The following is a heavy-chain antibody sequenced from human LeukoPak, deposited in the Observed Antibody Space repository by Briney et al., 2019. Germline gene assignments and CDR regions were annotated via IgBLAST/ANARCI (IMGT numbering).Heavy chain of an antibody. V-gene: IGHV1-2*02. CDR2: INPNSGGT. Sequence: ASVKVSCKASGYTFTGYYMHWVRQAPGQGLEWMGWINPNSGGTNYAQKFQGRVTMTRDTSISTAYMELSRLRSDDTTAYYCARAHYDSSGYNLDYWGQGTLVTVSS. CDR3: ARAHYDSSGYNLDY. J-gene: IGHJ4*02. D-gene: IGHD3-22*01. CDR1: GYTFTGYY.